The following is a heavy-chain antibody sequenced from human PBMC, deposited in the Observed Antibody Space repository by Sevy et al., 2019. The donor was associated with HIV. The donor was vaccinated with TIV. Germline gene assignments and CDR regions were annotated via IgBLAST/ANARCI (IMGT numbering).Heavy chain of an antibody. CDR3: AKDKGYCTNGVCYTSYYYYGMDV. V-gene: IGHV3-9*01. CDR2: ISWNSGSI. D-gene: IGHD2-8*01. J-gene: IGHJ6*02. CDR1: GFTFDDYA. Sequence: GGSLRLSCAASGFTFDDYAMHWVRQAPGNGLEWVSGISWNSGSIGYADSVKGRFTISRDNAKNSLYLQMNTLRAEDTALYYCAKDKGYCTNGVCYTSYYYYGMDVWGQGTTVTVSS.